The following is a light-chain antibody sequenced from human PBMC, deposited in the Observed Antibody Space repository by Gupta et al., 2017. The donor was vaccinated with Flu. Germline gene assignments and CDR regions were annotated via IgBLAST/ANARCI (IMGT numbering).Light chain of an antibody. J-gene: IGLJ2*01. CDR2: AVS. V-gene: IGLV2-14*01. CDR3: TVYKNSQTPVV. Sequence: QSALTQPASVSGSPGQSITISCTGTSKDIGAYDDVAWYQKHPGKAPKLIISAVSRRPSGVSKRFSGSKSGNTASLTINGLQAEDEADYYCTVYKNSQTPVVFGGGTRLTVL. CDR1: SKDIGAYDD.